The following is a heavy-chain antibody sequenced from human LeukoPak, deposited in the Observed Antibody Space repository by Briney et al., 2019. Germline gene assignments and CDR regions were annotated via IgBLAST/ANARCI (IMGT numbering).Heavy chain of an antibody. CDR2: INPNSGGT. CDR1: GYTFTGYC. Sequence: ASVKVSCKASGYTFTGYCMHWVRQAPGQGLEWMGWINPNSGGTNYAQKFQGRVTMTRDTSISTAYMELSRLRSDDTAVYYCARARITMIVVVIKEFDYWGQGTLVTVSS. D-gene: IGHD3-22*01. V-gene: IGHV1-2*02. CDR3: ARARITMIVVVIKEFDY. J-gene: IGHJ4*02.